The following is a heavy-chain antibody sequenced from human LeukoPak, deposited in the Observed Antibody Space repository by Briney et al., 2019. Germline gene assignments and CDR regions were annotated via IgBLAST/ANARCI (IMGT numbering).Heavy chain of an antibody. Sequence: VASVKVSCKASGYTFTSYGISWVRQAPGQGLEWMGWISAYNGNTNYAQKLQGRVTMTTDTSTSTAYMELRSLRSDDTAVYYCARVGRYCGGDCYNAYWGQGTLVTVSS. CDR2: ISAYNGNT. CDR3: ARVGRYCGGDCYNAY. CDR1: GYTFTSYG. V-gene: IGHV1-18*04. J-gene: IGHJ4*02. D-gene: IGHD2-21*01.